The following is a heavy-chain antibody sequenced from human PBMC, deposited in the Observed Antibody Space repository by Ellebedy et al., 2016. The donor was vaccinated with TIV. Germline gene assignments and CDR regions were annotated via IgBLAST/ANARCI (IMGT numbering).Heavy chain of an antibody. CDR1: GGSFSGYY. CDR3: ARETGHYYYYYGMDV. Sequence: MPSETLSLTCAVYGGSFSGYYWSWIRQPPGKGLEWIGYIYYSGSTNYNPSLKSRVTISVDTSKNQFSLKLSSVTAADTAVYYCARETGHYYYYYGMDVWGQGTTVTVSS. V-gene: IGHV4-59*12. CDR2: IYYSGST. J-gene: IGHJ6*02. D-gene: IGHD1-14*01.